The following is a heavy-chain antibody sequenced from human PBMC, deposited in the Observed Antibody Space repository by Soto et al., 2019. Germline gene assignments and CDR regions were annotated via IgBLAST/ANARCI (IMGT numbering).Heavy chain of an antibody. Sequence: PSETLSLTCTVSGGSISSGDYYWSWIRQPPGKGLEWIGYIYYSGSTYYNPSLKSRVTISVDTSKNQFSLKLSSVTAADTAVYYCAMYSGSYRPAFDICGPGTMVTVSS. CDR3: AMYSGSYRPAFDI. D-gene: IGHD1-26*01. CDR2: IYYSGST. CDR1: GGSISSGDYY. J-gene: IGHJ3*02. V-gene: IGHV4-30-4*08.